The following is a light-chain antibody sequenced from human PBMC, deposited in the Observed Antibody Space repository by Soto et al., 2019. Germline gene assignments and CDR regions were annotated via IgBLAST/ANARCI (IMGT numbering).Light chain of an antibody. J-gene: IGKJ1*01. CDR2: DAS. Sequence: EVVLKQSPDALSLSTRERATLSCRASQTVSTYLAWYQQKPGQAPRLIVYDASKRAPGIPARFIGSGSGTDFTLTVSSLEPEDFALYYCQQRSGWPTFGQGTKVDIK. CDR3: QQRSGWPT. V-gene: IGKV3-11*01. CDR1: QTVSTY.